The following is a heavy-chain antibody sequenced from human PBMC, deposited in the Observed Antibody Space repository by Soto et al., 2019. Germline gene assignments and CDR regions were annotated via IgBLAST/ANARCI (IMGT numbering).Heavy chain of an antibody. CDR2: ISGSGGST. D-gene: IGHD3-16*01. Sequence: EVQLLESGGGLVQPGGSQRLSCAASGFTFSSYAMSWVRQAPGKGLEWVSAISGSGGSTYYADSVKGRFTISRDNSKNTMYLQMNSLRAEDTAVYYCAKSMAAWGYNWFDPWGQGTLVTVSS. J-gene: IGHJ5*02. CDR3: AKSMAAWGYNWFDP. V-gene: IGHV3-23*01. CDR1: GFTFSSYA.